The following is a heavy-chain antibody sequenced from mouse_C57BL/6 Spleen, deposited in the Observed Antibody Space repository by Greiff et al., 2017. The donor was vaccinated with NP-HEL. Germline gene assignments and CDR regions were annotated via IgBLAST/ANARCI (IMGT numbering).Heavy chain of an antibody. V-gene: IGHV1-26*01. CDR2: INPNNGGT. Sequence: EVQLQQSGPELVKPGASVKISCKASGNTFTDYYMNWVKQSHGKSLEWIGDINPNNGGTSYNQKFKGKATLTVDKSSSTAYMELRSLTSEDSAVYYCARPPGGGYFDVWGTGTTVTVSS. J-gene: IGHJ1*03. CDR3: ARPPGGGYFDV. CDR1: GNTFTDYY.